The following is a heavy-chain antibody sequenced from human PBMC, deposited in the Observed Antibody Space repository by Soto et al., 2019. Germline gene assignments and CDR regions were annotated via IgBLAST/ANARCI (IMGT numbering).Heavy chain of an antibody. CDR2: IFYSGSI. V-gene: IGHV4-39*01. D-gene: IGHD2-15*01. CDR3: ARQERWRVAIDY. J-gene: IGHJ4*02. CDR1: GGSISSSSYW. Sequence: QLQLQESGPGLVKPSETLSLTCTVSGGSISSSSYWWGWIRQPPGKGLEWIGSIFYSGSIYYTPSLKSRVTMSVDTSENQFSLKLSSVTAADTAMYYCARQERWRVAIDYWGQGTLVTVSS.